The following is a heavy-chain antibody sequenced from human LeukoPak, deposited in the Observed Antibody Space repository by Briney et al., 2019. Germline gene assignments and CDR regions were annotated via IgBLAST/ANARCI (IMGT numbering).Heavy chain of an antibody. J-gene: IGHJ4*02. CDR3: ARDRGAMATAPLDY. CDR1: GGTFSSYA. V-gene: IGHV1-69*13. CDR2: IIPIFGTA. Sequence: SVKVSCKASGGTFSSYAISWVRRAPGQGLEWMGGIIPIFGTANYAQKFQGRVTITADESTSTAYMELSSLRSEDTAVYYCARDRGAMATAPLDYWGQGTLVTVSS. D-gene: IGHD5-24*01.